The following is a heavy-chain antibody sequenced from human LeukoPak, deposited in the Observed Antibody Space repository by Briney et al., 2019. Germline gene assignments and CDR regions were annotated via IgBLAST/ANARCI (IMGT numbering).Heavy chain of an antibody. Sequence: GGSLRLSCAASGFSFSDYWISWVRQAPGKGLEWVANIRPDGSEKQYVDSVKGRFTISRDNAKNSLYLQMNSLRAEDTAVYYWARYDIVVVPAGFDIWGQETMVTGFS. J-gene: IGHJ3*02. V-gene: IGHV3-7*01. CDR3: ARYDIVVVPAGFDI. D-gene: IGHD2-2*01. CDR1: GFSFSDYW. CDR2: IRPDGSEK.